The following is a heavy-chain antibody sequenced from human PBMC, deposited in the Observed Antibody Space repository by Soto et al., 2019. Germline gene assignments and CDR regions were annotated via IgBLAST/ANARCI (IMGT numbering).Heavy chain of an antibody. D-gene: IGHD3-3*01. J-gene: IGHJ6*02. Sequence: PSETLSLTCAVYGGSFSGYYWSWIRQPPGKGLEWIGEINHSGSTNCNPSLKSRVTISVDTSKNQFSLKLSSVTAADTAVYYCARASITIFGVVIPSRIWGQGTTVTVSS. CDR1: GGSFSGYY. CDR2: INHSGST. CDR3: ARASITIFGVVIPSRI. V-gene: IGHV4-34*01.